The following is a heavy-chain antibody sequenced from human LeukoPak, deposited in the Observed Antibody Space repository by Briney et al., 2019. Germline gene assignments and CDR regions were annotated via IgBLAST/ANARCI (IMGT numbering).Heavy chain of an antibody. Sequence: PSETLSLTCTVSGGSISSGDYYWSWIRQPPGKGLEWIGYIYYSGSTYYNPSLKSRVTISVDTSKNQFSLKLSSVTAADTAVYYCARDGGGMEVAHDAFDIWGQGTMVTVSS. CDR3: ARDGGGMEVAHDAFDI. J-gene: IGHJ3*02. D-gene: IGHD1-14*01. CDR2: IYYSGST. CDR1: GGSISSGDYY. V-gene: IGHV4-30-4*08.